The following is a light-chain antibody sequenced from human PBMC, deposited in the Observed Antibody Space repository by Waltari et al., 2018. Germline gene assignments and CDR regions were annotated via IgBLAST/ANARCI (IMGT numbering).Light chain of an antibody. V-gene: IGKV3-15*01. Sequence: EIVMTQSPATLSVSPGERATLSCRASQSISSNLAWYQQKPGQGPRLLIYVASTRATGIPARFGGSGSGTEFTLTISGLQSEDFAVYYCQQYSVGPPYTVGEGTKLEIK. CDR3: QQYSVGPPYT. CDR2: VAS. J-gene: IGKJ2*01. CDR1: QSISSN.